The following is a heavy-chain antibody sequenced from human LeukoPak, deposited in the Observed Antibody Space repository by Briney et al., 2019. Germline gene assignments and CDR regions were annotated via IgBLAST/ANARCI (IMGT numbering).Heavy chain of an antibody. D-gene: IGHD3-16*01. V-gene: IGHV2-70*11. Sequence: SGPALVKPAQTLTLTCTFSGFSLSTNGMCVTWIRQPPGKALEWLARIDWDDDKYHSTSLKTRLTISKDTSKKQVVLTMTNMDPVDTATYYCARKSRNYDYALDFWGPGTLVTVSS. CDR2: IDWDDDK. CDR3: ARKSRNYDYALDF. CDR1: GFSLSTNGMC. J-gene: IGHJ4*02.